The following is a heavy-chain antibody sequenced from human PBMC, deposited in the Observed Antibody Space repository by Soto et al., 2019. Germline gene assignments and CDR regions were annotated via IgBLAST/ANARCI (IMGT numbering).Heavy chain of an antibody. CDR1: GFTFSSYG. D-gene: IGHD2-15*01. CDR3: AKNAGQYCSGGSCYVSGMDV. V-gene: IGHV3-30*18. Sequence: PVGSLRLSCAASGFTFSSYGMHWVRQAPGKGLEWVAVISYDGSNKYYADSVKGRFTISRDNSKNTLYLQMNSLRAEDTAVYYCAKNAGQYCSGGSCYVSGMDVWGQGTTVTVSS. CDR2: ISYDGSNK. J-gene: IGHJ6*02.